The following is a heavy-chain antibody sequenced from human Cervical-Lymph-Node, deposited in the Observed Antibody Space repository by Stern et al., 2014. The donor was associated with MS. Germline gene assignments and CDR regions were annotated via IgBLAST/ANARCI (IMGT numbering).Heavy chain of an antibody. D-gene: IGHD6-19*01. V-gene: IGHV4-59*01. CDR1: GDSISNYY. Sequence: QLQLQESGPGLVKPSETLSLMCTVSGDSISNYYWNWIRQPPGRGLQWIGYVYYTGSTSYNPSLKSRVTISLGTSKTQFSLKLNSVTAADTAVYYCARGGIALALNWFDLWGQGTPVTVSS. CDR3: ARGGIALALNWFDL. J-gene: IGHJ5*02. CDR2: VYYTGST.